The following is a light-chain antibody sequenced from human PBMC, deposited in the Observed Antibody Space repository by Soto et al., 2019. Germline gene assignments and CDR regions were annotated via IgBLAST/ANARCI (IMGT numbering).Light chain of an antibody. Sequence: IQMTQSPSTLSAAVGDRFTITLRAIEVISTLLAWDQQEPGKPPKLIIFKASSLESGVTSRFSGSGSGTEFTLTIRGLQPDDFGTNFCQHYDTFSWTFGRGTAVDIK. CDR1: EVISTL. J-gene: IGKJ1*01. CDR3: QHYDTFSWT. CDR2: KAS. V-gene: IGKV1-5*03.